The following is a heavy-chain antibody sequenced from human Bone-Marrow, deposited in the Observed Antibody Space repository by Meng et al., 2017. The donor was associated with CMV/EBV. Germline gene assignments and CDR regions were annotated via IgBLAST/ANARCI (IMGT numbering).Heavy chain of an antibody. V-gene: IGHV3-33*01. CDR2: IWYDGSNK. CDR1: GFTFSSYG. Sequence: GESLKISCAASGFTFSSYGMHWVRQAPGKGLEWVAVIWYDGSNKYYADSVKGRFTISRDNSKNTLYLQMNSLRAEDTAVYYCARLGDYGDRGDYWRQGTLVTVSS. CDR3: ARLGDYGDRGDY. J-gene: IGHJ4*02. D-gene: IGHD4-17*01.